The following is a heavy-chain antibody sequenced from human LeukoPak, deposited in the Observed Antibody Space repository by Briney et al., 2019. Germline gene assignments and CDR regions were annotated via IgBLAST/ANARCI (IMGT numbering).Heavy chain of an antibody. CDR1: GYTFTGYY. V-gene: IGHV1-2*02. Sequence: GASVKVSCKASGYTFTGYYIHWVRQAPGQGLEWMGWINPNSGGTNYAQNFQGRVTMTRDTSIRTAYMELSRLRTDDTAVYYCASSDGYFDWLPHYWGQGTLVTVSS. CDR3: ASSDGYFDWLPHY. D-gene: IGHD3-9*01. J-gene: IGHJ4*02. CDR2: INPNSGGT.